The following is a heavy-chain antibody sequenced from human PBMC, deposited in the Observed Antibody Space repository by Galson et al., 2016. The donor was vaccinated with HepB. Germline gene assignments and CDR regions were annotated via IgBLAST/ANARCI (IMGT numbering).Heavy chain of an antibody. V-gene: IGHV4-59*01. CDR1: GSSISGYY. CDR2: IYYSGST. Sequence: ETLSLTCNVSGSSISGYYCSWIRQPPGKGLEWIGYIYYSGSTNYNPSLKSRVTISGDTSKNQFSLKLSSVTAADPAVYYCAAGYNWDYWGQGALVTVSS. D-gene: IGHD1-20*01. J-gene: IGHJ4*02. CDR3: AAGYNWDY.